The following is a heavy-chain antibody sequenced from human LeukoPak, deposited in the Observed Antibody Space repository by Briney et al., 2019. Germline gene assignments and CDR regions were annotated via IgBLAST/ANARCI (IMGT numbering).Heavy chain of an antibody. CDR1: GGSISRYS. CDR2: IAHSGTT. CDR3: ARWDDSAWAFGN. Sequence: PSETLSLTCIVSGGSISRYSWNWIRQSPGKGLEWVGYIAHSGTTSYKSSLKSRVTISVDTSKNQLSLRLTSVTAADTAVYYCARWDDSAWAFGNWGPGTLVTVSS. D-gene: IGHD6-19*01. V-gene: IGHV4-59*08. J-gene: IGHJ4*02.